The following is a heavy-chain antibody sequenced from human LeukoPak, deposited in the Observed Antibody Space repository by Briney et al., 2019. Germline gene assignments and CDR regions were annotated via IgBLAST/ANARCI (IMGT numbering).Heavy chain of an antibody. CDR3: AREVSISWRDSGPSDAFDI. V-gene: IGHV4-39*07. CDR1: GGSISSSSYY. J-gene: IGHJ3*02. D-gene: IGHD6-19*01. Sequence: SETLSLTCTVSGGSISSSSYYWGWIRQPPGKGLEWIGSIYYSGSTYYNPSLKSRVTISVDTSKNQFSLKLSSVTAADTAVYYCAREVSISWRDSGPSDAFDIWGQGTMVTVSS. CDR2: IYYSGST.